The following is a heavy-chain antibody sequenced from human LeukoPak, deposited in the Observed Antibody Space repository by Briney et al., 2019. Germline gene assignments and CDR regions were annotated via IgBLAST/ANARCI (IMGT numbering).Heavy chain of an antibody. CDR1: GGSISSYY. V-gene: IGHV4-59*08. Sequence: SETLSLTCTVSGGSISSYYWSWIRQPPGKGLECIGYIFYSGSTNYNPSFKSRVSISLDTSKSQFSLKLTSVTAADTAMYYCARLGFRTGDNSLADYWGRGTQVTVSS. D-gene: IGHD2-8*02. CDR2: IFYSGST. CDR3: ARLGFRTGDNSLADY. J-gene: IGHJ4*02.